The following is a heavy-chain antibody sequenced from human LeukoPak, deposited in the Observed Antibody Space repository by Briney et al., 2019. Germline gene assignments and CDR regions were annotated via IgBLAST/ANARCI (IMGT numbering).Heavy chain of an antibody. Sequence: GSLRLSCAASGFTFSTYEMNWVRQAPGKGLEWLSYITGSGSTKYYADSVRGRFTISRDNSKNSLYLQINSLRAEDTAVYYCARLLDISVHWGQGTMVTVSS. D-gene: IGHD3-22*01. V-gene: IGHV3-48*03. CDR1: GFTFSTYE. CDR2: ITGSGSTK. J-gene: IGHJ4*02. CDR3: ARLLDISVH.